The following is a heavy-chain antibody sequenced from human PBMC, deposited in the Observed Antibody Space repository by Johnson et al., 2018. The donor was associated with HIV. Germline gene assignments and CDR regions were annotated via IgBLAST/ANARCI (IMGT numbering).Heavy chain of an antibody. J-gene: IGHJ3*02. D-gene: IGHD1-7*01. CDR2: IYSGGST. CDR1: GFTVSSNY. V-gene: IGHV3-53*02. CDR3: ARAGQLPEDAFDI. Sequence: VQLVETGGGLIQPGGSLRLSCAASGFTVSSNYMSWGRQAPGKGLEWVSVIYSGGSTYYADSVKGRFTISRDNSKNTLYLQMNSLRAEDTAVYYCARAGQLPEDAFDIWGQGTMVTVSS.